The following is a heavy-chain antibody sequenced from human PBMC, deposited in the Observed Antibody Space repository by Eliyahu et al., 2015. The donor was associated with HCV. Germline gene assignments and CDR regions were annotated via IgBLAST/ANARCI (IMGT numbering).Heavy chain of an antibody. D-gene: IGHD1-1*01. CDR1: GFXFSTYG. CDR2: ISYDGNNK. CDR3: AKDLGSYYYGMDV. V-gene: IGHV3-30*18. Sequence: QVQLVESGGGVVQPGXSLXLSXSAXGFXFSTYGMHWVRPAPGKGLXWXAVISYDGNNKYYADSVKGRFTISRDNSKNTLYLQMNSLRAEDTAVYYCAKDLGSYYYGMDVWGQGTTVTVSS. J-gene: IGHJ6*02.